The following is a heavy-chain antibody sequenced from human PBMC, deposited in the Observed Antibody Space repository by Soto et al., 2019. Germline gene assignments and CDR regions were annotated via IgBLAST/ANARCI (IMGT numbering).Heavy chain of an antibody. CDR2: IYYSEST. J-gene: IGHJ5*02. CDR3: ARDVKARIWFDP. CDR1: GGSISSYY. V-gene: IGHV4-59*01. Sequence: WETLSLTCTVSGGSISSYYWSWIRQPPGKGLEWIGYIYYSESTNYNPSLKSRVTISVDTSKNQFSLKLSSVTAADTAVYYCARDVKARIWFDPWGQGTLVTVSS. D-gene: IGHD3-10*01.